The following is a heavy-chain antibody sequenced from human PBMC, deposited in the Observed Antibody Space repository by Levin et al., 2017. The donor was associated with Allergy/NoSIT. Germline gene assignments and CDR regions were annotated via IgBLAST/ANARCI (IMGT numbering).Heavy chain of an antibody. J-gene: IGHJ2*01. CDR1: GGSISSYY. CDR3: AREHYDSSGYWYFDL. Sequence: ESLKISCTVSGGSISSYYWSWIRQPPGKGLEWIGYIYYSGSTNYNPSLKSRVTISVDTSKNQFSLKLSSVTAADTAVYYCAREHYDSSGYWYFDLWGRGTLVTVSS. D-gene: IGHD3-22*01. CDR2: IYYSGST. V-gene: IGHV4-59*01.